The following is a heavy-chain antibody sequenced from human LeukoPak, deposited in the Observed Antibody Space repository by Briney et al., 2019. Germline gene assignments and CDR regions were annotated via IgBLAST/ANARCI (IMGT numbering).Heavy chain of an antibody. CDR2: IYTSGST. V-gene: IGHV4-4*07. Sequence: SETLSLTCTVSGGSISSYYWSWIRQPAGKGLEWIGRIYTSGSTNYNPSLKSRVTMSVDTSKNQFSLKLSSVTAADTAVYYCARTTTGMARVDWFDPWGQGTLVTVSS. J-gene: IGHJ5*02. CDR3: ARTTTGMARVDWFDP. CDR1: GGSISSYY. D-gene: IGHD5-24*01.